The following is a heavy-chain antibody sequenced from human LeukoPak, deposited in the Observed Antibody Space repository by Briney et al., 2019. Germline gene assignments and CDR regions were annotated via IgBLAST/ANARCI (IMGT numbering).Heavy chain of an antibody. CDR3: ATGYSGSLKASGYFDY. J-gene: IGHJ4*02. V-gene: IGHV4-39*07. CDR1: GGSISSSSYY. Sequence: SETLSLTCTVSGGSISSSSYYWGWIRQPPGKGLEWIGSIYYSGSTYYNPSLKSRVTISVDTSKNQFSLKLSSVTAADTAVYYCATGYSGSLKASGYFDYWGQGTLVTVSS. CDR2: IYYSGST. D-gene: IGHD1-26*01.